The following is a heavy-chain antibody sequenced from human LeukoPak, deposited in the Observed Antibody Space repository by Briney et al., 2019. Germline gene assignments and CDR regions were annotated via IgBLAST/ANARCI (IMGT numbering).Heavy chain of an antibody. D-gene: IGHD6-19*01. CDR3: TRVLGSGPYFDY. CDR1: GFTFSSYW. Sequence: PGGSLRLSCAASGFTFSSYWMTWVRPAPGRGLEWVANIKQDGSEKYYVDSVKGRFTISRDNAKNSLYLQMNSLRAEDTAVYYCTRVLGSGPYFDYWGQGTLVTVSS. CDR2: IKQDGSEK. J-gene: IGHJ4*02. V-gene: IGHV3-7*01.